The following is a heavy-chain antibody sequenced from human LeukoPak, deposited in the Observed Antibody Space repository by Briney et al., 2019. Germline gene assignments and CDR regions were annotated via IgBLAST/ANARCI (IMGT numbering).Heavy chain of an antibody. V-gene: IGHV3-21*01. J-gene: IGHJ4*02. CDR1: GFTFSASG. CDR3: ARDTYYDFWSGYSLDY. Sequence: GGSLRLSCAASGFTFSASGMSWVRQVPGKGLEWVSSITTSGSRSYYADSVKGRFTISRDNAKNSLYLQMNSLRAEDTAVYYCARDTYYDFWSGYSLDYWGQGTLVTVSS. CDR2: ITTSGSRS. D-gene: IGHD3-3*01.